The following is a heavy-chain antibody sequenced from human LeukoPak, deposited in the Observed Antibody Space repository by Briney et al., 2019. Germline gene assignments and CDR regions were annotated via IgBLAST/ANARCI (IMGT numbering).Heavy chain of an antibody. CDR1: GFTFSSNY. V-gene: IGHV3-66*02. J-gene: IGHJ3*02. D-gene: IGHD3-22*01. CDR2: IYSGGST. Sequence: GGSLRLSCAASGFTFSSNYMSWVRQAPGKGLEWVSVIYSGGSTYYADSVKGRFTISRDNSKNTLYLQMNSLRAEDTAVYYCARSHGYYDSSGSLGAFDIWGQGTMVTVSS. CDR3: ARSHGYYDSSGSLGAFDI.